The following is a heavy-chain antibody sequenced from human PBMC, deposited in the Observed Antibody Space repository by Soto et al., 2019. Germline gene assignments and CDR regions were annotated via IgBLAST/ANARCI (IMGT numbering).Heavy chain of an antibody. CDR1: GGSISSTNW. V-gene: IGHV4-4*02. Sequence: SETLSLTCAVSGGSISSTNWWSWVRQPPGKGLEWIGEIYHSGSTNYNPSLKSRVTISVDKSKNQFSLELNSVTAADTAVYYCAIDPPLPGGDYFGLWGQGTLVTVSS. CDR3: AIDPPLPGGDYFGL. J-gene: IGHJ4*02. D-gene: IGHD4-17*01. CDR2: IYHSGST.